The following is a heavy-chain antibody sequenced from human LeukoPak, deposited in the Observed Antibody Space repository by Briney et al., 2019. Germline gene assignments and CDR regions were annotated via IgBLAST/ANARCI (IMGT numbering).Heavy chain of an antibody. V-gene: IGHV1-2*02. CDR1: GYTFTGYY. D-gene: IGHD3-22*01. Sequence: ASVKVSCKASGYTFTGYYMHWVRQAPGQGVEWMGWINPNSGGTNYAQKFQGRVTMTRDTSISTAYMELSRLRSDDTAVYYCARDDTFEVVVITSRGWFDPWGQGTLATVSS. CDR3: ARDDTFEVVVITSRGWFDP. CDR2: INPNSGGT. J-gene: IGHJ5*02.